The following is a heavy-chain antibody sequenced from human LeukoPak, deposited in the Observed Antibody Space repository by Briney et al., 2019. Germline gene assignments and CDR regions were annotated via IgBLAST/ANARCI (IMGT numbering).Heavy chain of an antibody. V-gene: IGHV3-23*01. J-gene: IGHJ3*02. Sequence: GGSLRLSCAASGFSFRSHGMNWVRQAPGKGLEWVSGISPRGDITYYKDSVRGRFTISRDNFKNTVSLQMNSLRAEDTAVYYCASTYYYGSGFFDIWGQGTMVTVSS. D-gene: IGHD3-10*01. CDR3: ASTYYYGSGFFDI. CDR1: GFSFRSHG. CDR2: ISPRGDIT.